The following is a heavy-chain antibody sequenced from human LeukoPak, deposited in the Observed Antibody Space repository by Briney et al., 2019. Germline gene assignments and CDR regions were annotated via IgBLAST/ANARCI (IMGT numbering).Heavy chain of an antibody. D-gene: IGHD3-22*01. Sequence: KPSETLSLTCAVYGDFFSGYYWSWIRQPPGKGLEWIGEINHSGSANYNPSLKSRPTISINTSKNQFSLKLSSVTAADTAVYYCARLAGPYYDSTRIAFDIWGQGTMVTVSS. CDR3: ARLAGPYYDSTRIAFDI. CDR2: INHSGSA. J-gene: IGHJ3*02. V-gene: IGHV4-34*01. CDR1: GDFFSGYY.